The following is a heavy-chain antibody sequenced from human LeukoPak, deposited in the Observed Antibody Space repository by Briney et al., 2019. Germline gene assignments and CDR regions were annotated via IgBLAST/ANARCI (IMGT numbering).Heavy chain of an antibody. CDR3: ARGPAARDTGTFDY. D-gene: IGHD2-2*01. CDR2: IIPILGIA. V-gene: IGHV1-69*04. J-gene: IGHJ4*02. CDR1: GGTFSSYA. Sequence: SVKVSCKASGGTFSSYAISWLRQAPGQGLEWMGRIIPILGIANYAQKFQGRVTITADKSTSTAYMELSSLRSEDTGVYYCARGPAARDTGTFDYWGQGTLVTVSS.